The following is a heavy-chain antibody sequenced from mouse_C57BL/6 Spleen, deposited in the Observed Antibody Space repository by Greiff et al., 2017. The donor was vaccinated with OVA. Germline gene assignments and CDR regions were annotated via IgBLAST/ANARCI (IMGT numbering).Heavy chain of an antibody. J-gene: IGHJ3*01. CDR2: IYPGDGDT. D-gene: IGHD2-4*01. V-gene: IGHV1-82*01. CDR1: GYAFSSSW. Sequence: VQLQQSGPELVKPGASVKISCKASGYAFSSSWMNWVKQRPGKGLEWIGRIYPGDGDTNYNGKFKGKPTLTADKSSSTAYMQLSSLTSEDSAVYYCARGDYDYEGGFAYWGQGTLVTVSA. CDR3: ARGDYDYEGGFAY.